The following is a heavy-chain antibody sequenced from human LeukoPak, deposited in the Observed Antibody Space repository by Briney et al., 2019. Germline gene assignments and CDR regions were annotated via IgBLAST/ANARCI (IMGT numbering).Heavy chain of an antibody. D-gene: IGHD3-3*01. Sequence: GGSLRLSCAASGFTFSSYSMNWVRQAPGKGLEWVSSISSSSSYIYYADSVKGRFPISRDNAKNSLYLQMNSLRAEDTAVYYCARGTIFGVVIKGENGMDVWGQGTTVTVSS. CDR1: GFTFSSYS. CDR2: ISSSSSYI. V-gene: IGHV3-21*01. CDR3: ARGTIFGVVIKGENGMDV. J-gene: IGHJ6*02.